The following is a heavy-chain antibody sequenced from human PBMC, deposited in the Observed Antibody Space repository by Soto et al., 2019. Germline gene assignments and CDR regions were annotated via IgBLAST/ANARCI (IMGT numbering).Heavy chain of an antibody. CDR1: GYSFTSYW. V-gene: IGHV5-10-1*01. J-gene: IGHJ6*02. Sequence: GESLKISCKGSGYSFTSYWITWVRQMPGKGLEWMGRIDPSDSYTNYSPSFRGHVTISTDKSISIAYLQWSSLKASDTAMYYCARSLAALGPTYYYGMDVWGQGTTVTVSS. CDR2: IDPSDSYT. D-gene: IGHD3-16*01. CDR3: ARSLAALGPTYYYGMDV.